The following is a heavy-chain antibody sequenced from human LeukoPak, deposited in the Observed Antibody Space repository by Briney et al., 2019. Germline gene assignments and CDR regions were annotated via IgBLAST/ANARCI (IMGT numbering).Heavy chain of an antibody. D-gene: IGHD3-10*01. CDR3: ALTGGGPSRYYYYGMDV. Sequence: GASVKVSCKASGYTFTSYDINWVRQATGQGLEWMGWMNPNNGNTGYAQKFQGRVTMTRNTSISTAYMELSSLRSEDTAVYYCALTGGGPSRYYYYGMDVWGQGTTVTVSS. V-gene: IGHV1-8*01. CDR1: GYTFTSYD. J-gene: IGHJ6*02. CDR2: MNPNNGNT.